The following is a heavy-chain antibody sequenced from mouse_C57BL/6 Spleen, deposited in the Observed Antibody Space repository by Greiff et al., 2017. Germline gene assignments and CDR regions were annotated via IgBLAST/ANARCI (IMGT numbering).Heavy chain of an antibody. CDR1: GFTFSSYA. D-gene: IGHD4-1*01. CDR3: ARDRLGDYAMDY. V-gene: IGHV5-4*01. Sequence: VQLKESGGGLVKPGGSLKLSCAASGFTFSSYAMSWVRQTPEKRLEWVATISDGGSYTYYPDNVKGRFTISRDNAKNNLYLQMSHLKSEDTAMYYCARDRLGDYAMDYWGQGTSVTVSS. J-gene: IGHJ4*01. CDR2: ISDGGSYT.